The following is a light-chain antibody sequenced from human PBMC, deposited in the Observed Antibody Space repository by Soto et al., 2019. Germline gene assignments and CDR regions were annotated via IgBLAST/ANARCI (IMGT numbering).Light chain of an antibody. J-gene: IGLJ1*01. Sequence: SSELTQPPSVSVAPGQTARLTCGGNNIGSKSVHWYQQKPGQAPVLVVYDDSDRPSGMPERFSGANSGNTATLTISRVEAGDEADYYCQVWDSSSDHPNYVFGTGTKVTVL. CDR2: DDS. CDR1: NIGSKS. V-gene: IGLV3-21*02. CDR3: QVWDSSSDHPNYV.